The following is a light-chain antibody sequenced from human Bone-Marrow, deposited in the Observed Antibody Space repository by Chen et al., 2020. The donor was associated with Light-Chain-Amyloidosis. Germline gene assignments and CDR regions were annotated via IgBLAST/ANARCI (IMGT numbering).Light chain of an antibody. J-gene: IGLJ3*02. Sequence: SYVLTQPSSVSVAPGQTATIACGGNNIGSTSVHWSQQTPGQAPLLVVYDDSDRPSGIPERLSGSNSGNTATVTIGRVEAGDEADYYCQVWDRSSDRPVFGGGTKLTVL. CDR1: NIGSTS. V-gene: IGLV3-21*02. CDR2: DDS. CDR3: QVWDRSSDRPV.